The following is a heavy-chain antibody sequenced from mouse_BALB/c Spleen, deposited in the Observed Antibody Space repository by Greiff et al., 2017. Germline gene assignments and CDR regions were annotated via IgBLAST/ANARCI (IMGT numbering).Heavy chain of an antibody. V-gene: IGHV1-69*02. CDR3: TRSEQDYAMDY. Sequence: VQLQQSGAELVRPGASVKLSCKASGYTFTSYWINWVKQRPGQGLEWIGNIYPSDSYTNYNQKFKDKATLTVDKSSSTAYMQLSSPTSEDSAVYYCTRSEQDYAMDYWGQGTSVTVSS. CDR2: IYPSDSYT. CDR1: GYTFTSYW. J-gene: IGHJ4*01.